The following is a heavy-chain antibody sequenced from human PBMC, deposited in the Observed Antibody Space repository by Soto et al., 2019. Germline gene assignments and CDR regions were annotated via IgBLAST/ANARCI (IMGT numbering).Heavy chain of an antibody. CDR1: GFSLSTSGMC. CDR3: ARIQGLYSGPFDP. D-gene: IGHD1-26*01. Sequence: LVNPTQTLTLTCTFSGFSLSTSGMCGGWIRQPPGRALEGLALIDWDADKYYSTSLKTRLTISKDTSKNQVVLTMTNMDPVDTATYYCARIQGLYSGPFDPWGQGTLVTVSS. V-gene: IGHV2-70*01. J-gene: IGHJ5*02. CDR2: IDWDADK.